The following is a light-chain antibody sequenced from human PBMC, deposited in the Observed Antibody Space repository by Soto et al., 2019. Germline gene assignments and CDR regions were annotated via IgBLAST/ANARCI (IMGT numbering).Light chain of an antibody. J-gene: IGLJ2*01. CDR2: EGS. CDR1: SSGVGGYRY. Sequence: QSALTQPASVSGAPGQSITISCTGTSSGVGGYRYVSWYQHHPGKAPKLIIYEGSSRTSGVFARFSGSKSGNTASLTISGLGAEDEADYYCSSYASNTLLVFGGGTQLTVL. CDR3: SSYASNTLLV. V-gene: IGLV2-14*01.